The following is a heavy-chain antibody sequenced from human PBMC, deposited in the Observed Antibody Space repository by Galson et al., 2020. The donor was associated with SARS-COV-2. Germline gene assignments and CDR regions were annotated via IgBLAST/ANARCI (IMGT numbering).Heavy chain of an antibody. J-gene: IGHJ4*02. CDR2: INPSGGGT. CDR3: ARDQGVAGTGWD. CDR1: GYTFTSYY. Sequence: ASVKVSCKASGYTFTSYYIHWVRQAPGQGLEWMGIINPSGGGTTYAQKFQGRVTMTRDTSTSTVYMELSSLRSEDTAVYYCARDQGVAGTGWDWGQGTLVTVSS. D-gene: IGHD6-19*01. V-gene: IGHV1-46*01.